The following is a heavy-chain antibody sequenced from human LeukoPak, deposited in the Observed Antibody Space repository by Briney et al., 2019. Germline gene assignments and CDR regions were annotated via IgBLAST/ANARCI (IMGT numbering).Heavy chain of an antibody. CDR3: AREGYYGAFDI. J-gene: IGHJ3*02. Sequence: PGGSLSLSCAASRFTFSGYSMNRVRQAPGKGWEWVSYISASITIIRYADSVKGRLTSSRDNAKNSLYLQRNSLRDEDTAVYYCAREGYYGAFDIWGQGTMVTVSS. CDR1: RFTFSGYS. CDR2: ISASITII. V-gene: IGHV3-48*02. D-gene: IGHD3-10*01.